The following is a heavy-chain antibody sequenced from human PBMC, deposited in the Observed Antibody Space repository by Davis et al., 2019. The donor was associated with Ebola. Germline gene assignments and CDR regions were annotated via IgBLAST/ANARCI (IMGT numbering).Heavy chain of an antibody. Sequence: GGSLRLSCAASGFTFSSYGMHWVRQAPGKGLEWVAVISYDGSNKYYADSLKGRFTISRDNAKNSLYLQMNSLRAEDTAVYYCVKTQFLEWSYGMDVWGQGTTVTVSS. V-gene: IGHV3-30*18. J-gene: IGHJ6*02. D-gene: IGHD3-3*01. CDR1: GFTFSSYG. CDR2: ISYDGSNK. CDR3: VKTQFLEWSYGMDV.